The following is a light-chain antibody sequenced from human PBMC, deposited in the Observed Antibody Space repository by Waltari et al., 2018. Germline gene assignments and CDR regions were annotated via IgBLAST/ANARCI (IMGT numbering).Light chain of an antibody. Sequence: QSVLTQPPSVSGAPGQRVTIPCTGSSSNIGAGYDVHWYQQLPGTAPKLLIYGNSNRPSGFPDRVSGSKSGASASLAITGLQAEDEADYYCQSYDSSLSGSVVFGGGTKLTVL. V-gene: IGLV1-40*01. CDR3: QSYDSSLSGSVV. CDR1: SSNIGAGYD. CDR2: GNS. J-gene: IGLJ2*01.